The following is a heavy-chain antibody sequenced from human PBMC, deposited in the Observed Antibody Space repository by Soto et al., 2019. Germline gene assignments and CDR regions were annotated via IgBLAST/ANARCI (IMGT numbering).Heavy chain of an antibody. CDR2: IDDSGTT. D-gene: IGHD3-10*01. CDR1: GGFTPMYN. J-gene: IGHJ4*02. V-gene: IGHV4-34*01. CDR3: ARMRRNVGIRRDHRVRGFDS. Sequence: SETLSLTCAVYGGFTPMYNWNWIRESPGKGLEWIGEIDDSGTTNYNPSLKSRVAMSVGTSKNQFSLKMSSLTAADTAVYYCARMRRNVGIRRDHRVRGFDSWSQGSMVTVYS.